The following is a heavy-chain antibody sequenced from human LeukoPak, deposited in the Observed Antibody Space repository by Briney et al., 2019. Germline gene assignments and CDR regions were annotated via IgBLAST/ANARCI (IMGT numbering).Heavy chain of an antibody. CDR3: AREGGQQLVSFDY. D-gene: IGHD6-13*01. CDR1: GGSISSSSYY. Sequence: PSETLSLTCTVSGGSISSSSYYWGWIRQPPGKGLEWIGSIYYSGSTYYNPSLKSRVTISVDTSKNQFSLKLSSVTAADTAVYYCAREGGQQLVSFDYWGQGTLVTVSS. CDR2: IYYSGST. V-gene: IGHV4-39*07. J-gene: IGHJ4*02.